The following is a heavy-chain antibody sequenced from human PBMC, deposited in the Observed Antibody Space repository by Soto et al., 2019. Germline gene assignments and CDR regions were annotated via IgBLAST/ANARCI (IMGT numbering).Heavy chain of an antibody. CDR1: GDSVSSNSAT. J-gene: IGHJ4*02. D-gene: IGHD2-15*01. CDR3: ARGIGGTSDY. V-gene: IGHV6-1*01. CDR2: TYYRSKWYN. Sequence: SQTLSLTCAISGDSVSSNSATWDWIRQSPSRGLEWLGRTYYRSKWYNDYAVSVKSRITINPDTSKNRFSLKLSSVTAADTAVYYCARGIGGTSDYWGQGTLVTVSS.